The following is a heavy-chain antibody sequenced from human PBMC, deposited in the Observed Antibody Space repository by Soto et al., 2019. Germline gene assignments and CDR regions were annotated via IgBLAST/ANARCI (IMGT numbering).Heavy chain of an antibody. CDR2: IIPIFGTA. V-gene: IGHV1-69*01. J-gene: IGHJ5*02. Sequence: QVQLVQSGAEVKKPGSSVKVSCKASGGTFSSYAISWVRQAPGQGLEWMGGIIPIFGTANYAQKFQGRVTITADECTSTAYMELRSLRSEDTAVYYCARDIVVVVAATPGWFDPWGQGTLVTVSS. D-gene: IGHD2-15*01. CDR1: GGTFSSYA. CDR3: ARDIVVVVAATPGWFDP.